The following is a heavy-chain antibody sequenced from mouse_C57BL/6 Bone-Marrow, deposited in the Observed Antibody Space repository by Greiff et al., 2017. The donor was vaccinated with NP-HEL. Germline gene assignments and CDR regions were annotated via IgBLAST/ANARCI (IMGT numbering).Heavy chain of an antibody. CDR1: GYTFTSYW. D-gene: IGHD1-1*02. V-gene: IGHV1-64*01. CDR2: IHPNSGST. J-gene: IGHJ4*01. Sequence: QVQLQQPGAELVKPGASVKLSCKASGYTFTSYWMHWVKQRPGQGLEWIGMIHPNSGSTNYNEKFKSKATLTVDKSSSTAYMQLSSLTSEDSAVCYCARRLWNYYAMDYWGQGTSVTVSS. CDR3: ARRLWNYYAMDY.